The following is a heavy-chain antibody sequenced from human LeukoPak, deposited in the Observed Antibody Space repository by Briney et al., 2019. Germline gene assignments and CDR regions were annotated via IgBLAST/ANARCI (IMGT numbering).Heavy chain of an antibody. J-gene: IGHJ4*02. CDR3: AKGSGDSSGWFQLFDY. Sequence: GGSLRLSCAASGFTFSSYGMHWVRQAPGKGLEWVAFIRYDGSNKYYADSVKGRFTISRDNSKNTLYLQMNSLRAEDTAVYYCAKGSGDSSGWFQLFDYRGQGTLVTVSS. CDR2: IRYDGSNK. V-gene: IGHV3-30*02. D-gene: IGHD6-19*01. CDR1: GFTFSSYG.